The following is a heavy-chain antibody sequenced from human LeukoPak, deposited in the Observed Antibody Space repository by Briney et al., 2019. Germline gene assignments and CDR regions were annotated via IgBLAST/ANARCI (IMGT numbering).Heavy chain of an antibody. J-gene: IGHJ4*02. CDR2: IPYDGSNK. CDR3: AKARDY. V-gene: IGHV3-30*02. Sequence: GGSLRLSCAASGFTFSTYGMHWVRQAPGKGLEWVAFIPYDGSNKYYADSVKGRFTISRDISKNALYLQMNSLRAEATAVYYCAKARDYWGQGTLVTVSS. CDR1: GFTFSTYG.